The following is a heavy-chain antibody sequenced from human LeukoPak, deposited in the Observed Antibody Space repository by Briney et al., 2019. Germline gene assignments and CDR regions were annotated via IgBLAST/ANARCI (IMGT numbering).Heavy chain of an antibody. Sequence: PSENLSLNCTVSGGSISRDYWSWIRQPPGQGLEWIGYIYYTGSTNYNPSLKSRVTISVDTSKNQFSLRLSSVTAADTAVYYCARDRPGGSSLDYWGQGTLVTVSS. CDR2: IYYTGST. CDR1: GGSISRDY. V-gene: IGHV4-59*01. CDR3: ARDRPGGSSLDY. D-gene: IGHD6-13*01. J-gene: IGHJ4*02.